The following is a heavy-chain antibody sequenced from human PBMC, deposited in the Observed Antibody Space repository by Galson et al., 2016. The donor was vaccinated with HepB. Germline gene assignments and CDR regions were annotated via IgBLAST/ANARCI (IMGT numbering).Heavy chain of an antibody. V-gene: IGHV3-53*01. CDR1: GLRVGTTY. CDR3: ARGCGGDCYGSGGWYFDL. D-gene: IGHD2-21*02. J-gene: IGHJ2*01. CDR2: VYSNNIT. Sequence: SLRLSCATSGLRVGTTYMAWVRQSPGKGLEWVSIVYSNNITHYADSVQGRFTISRDKSKNTVYLQLSSLRVEDTAVHYCARGCGGDCYGSGGWYFDLWGRGTLVSVSS.